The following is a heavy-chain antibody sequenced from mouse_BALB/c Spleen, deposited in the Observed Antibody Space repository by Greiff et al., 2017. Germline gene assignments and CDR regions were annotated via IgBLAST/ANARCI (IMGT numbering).Heavy chain of an antibody. D-gene: IGHD2-3*01. CDR1: GFSLTSYG. CDR3: ARDEGWLLPYYFDY. Sequence: VQVVESGPGLVAPSQSLSITCTVSGFSLTSYGVHWVRQPPGKGLEWLGVIWAGGSTNYNSALMSRLSISKDNSKSQVFLKMNSLQTDDTAMYYCARDEGWLLPYYFDYWGQGTTLTVSS. J-gene: IGHJ2*01. V-gene: IGHV2-9*02. CDR2: IWAGGST.